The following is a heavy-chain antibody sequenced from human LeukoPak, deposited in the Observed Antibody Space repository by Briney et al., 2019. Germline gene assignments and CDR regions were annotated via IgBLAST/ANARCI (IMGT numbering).Heavy chain of an antibody. CDR1: GDSTSSESYY. V-gene: IGHV4-61*09. J-gene: IGHJ5*02. CDR2: IYARGST. CDR3: ARGHIAVAGMDWFDP. D-gene: IGHD6-19*01. Sequence: SETLSLTCTVSGDSTSSESYYWTWIRQPAGKGLEWLGHIYARGSTNYNPSPESRVTISVDTSKNQFSLKLTSVTAADTAVYYCARGHIAVAGMDWFDPWGQGTLVTVSS.